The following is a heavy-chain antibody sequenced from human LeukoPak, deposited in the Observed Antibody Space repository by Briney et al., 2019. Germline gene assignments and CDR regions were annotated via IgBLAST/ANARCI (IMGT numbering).Heavy chain of an antibody. D-gene: IGHD3-22*01. CDR2: ISSSSSYI. J-gene: IGHJ2*01. V-gene: IGHV3-21*01. CDR3: ARGYYDSSGLVLLVGFDL. CDR1: GFTFSSYS. Sequence: GSLRLSCAASGFTFSSYSMNWVRQAPGKGLEWVSSISSSSSYIYYADSVKGRFTISRDNAKNSLYLQMNSLRAEDTAVYYCARGYYDSSGLVLLVGFDLWGRGTLVTVSS.